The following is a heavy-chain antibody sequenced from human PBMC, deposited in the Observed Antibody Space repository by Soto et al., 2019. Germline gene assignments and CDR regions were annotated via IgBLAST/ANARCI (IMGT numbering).Heavy chain of an antibody. CDR2: ISPYNGDK. D-gene: IGHD3-3*01. CDR3: AFGRATIFGVSYYAMDV. CDR1: GYTFNNYG. J-gene: IGHJ6*02. V-gene: IGHV1-18*04. Sequence: ASVKVSCKASGYTFNNYGISWVRQAPGQGLEWMGWISPYNGDKHYAQKFQGRVTLTTDASTSTVYMEVRNLRSDDTAVHYCAFGRATIFGVSYYAMDVWGQGTTVTVSS.